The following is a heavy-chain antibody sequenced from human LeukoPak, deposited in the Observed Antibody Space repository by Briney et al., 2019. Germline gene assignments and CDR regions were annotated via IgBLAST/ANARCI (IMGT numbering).Heavy chain of an antibody. CDR2: ISTSGST. CDR3: AGPYDSSGYYYNDAFDI. Sequence: SSETLSLTCTVSGGSIISGNFYWSWIRQPAGKGLEWIGRISTSGSTNYNPSLKSRVTISVDTSKNQVSLKLSSVTAADTAVYYCAGPYDSSGYYYNDAFDIWGQGTMVTVSS. V-gene: IGHV4-61*02. CDR1: GGSIISGNFY. D-gene: IGHD3-22*01. J-gene: IGHJ3*02.